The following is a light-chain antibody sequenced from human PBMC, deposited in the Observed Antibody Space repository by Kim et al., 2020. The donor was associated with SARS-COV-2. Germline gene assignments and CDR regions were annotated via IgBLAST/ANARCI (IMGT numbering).Light chain of an antibody. V-gene: IGKV4-1*01. Sequence: DIVMTQPQDSLLGSLAERATLNCRSSQSILSNSNDKNYLAWYQQRPRQPPRLLISWASTRESGVPDRFSGGGSGTDFTLTISSLQAEDLAVYYCQQYYETPYTFGQGTKLEI. CDR1: QSILSNSNDKNY. CDR2: WAS. J-gene: IGKJ2*01. CDR3: QQYYETPYT.